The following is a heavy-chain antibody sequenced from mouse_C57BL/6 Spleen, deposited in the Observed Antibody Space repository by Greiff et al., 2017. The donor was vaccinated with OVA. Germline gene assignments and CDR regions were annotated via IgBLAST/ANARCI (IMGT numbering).Heavy chain of an antibody. V-gene: IGHV6-6*01. J-gene: IGHJ2*01. CDR3: TRGFHCFDY. CDR2: IRNKANNPAK. CDR1: GFTFSDAW. Sequence: EVQLQQSGGGLVQPGGSMKLSCAASGFTFSDAWMDWVRQSPEKGLEWIAEIRNKANNPAKYYAESVKGRFTISRDDSKSSVYLQMNSLRAEDTCIYSCTRGFHCFDYWGQGTTRTVSS.